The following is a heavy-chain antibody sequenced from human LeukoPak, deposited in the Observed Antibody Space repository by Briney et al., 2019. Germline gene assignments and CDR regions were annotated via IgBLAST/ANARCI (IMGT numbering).Heavy chain of an antibody. CDR1: GGTFISYA. J-gene: IGHJ6*02. D-gene: IGHD3-3*01. CDR2: INPSGGST. CDR3: ARAPSPPSAIFGPYGMDV. V-gene: IGHV1-46*01. Sequence: ASVKVSCKASGGTFISYAISWVRQAPGQGLEWMGIINPSGGSTSYAQKFQGRVTMTRDTSTSTVYMELSSLRSEDTAVYYCARAPSPPSAIFGPYGMDVWGQGTTVTVSS.